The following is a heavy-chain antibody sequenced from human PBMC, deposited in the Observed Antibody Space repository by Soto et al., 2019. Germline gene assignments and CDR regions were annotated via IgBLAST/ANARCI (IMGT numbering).Heavy chain of an antibody. CDR2: IESGGSI. CDR1: GVTVNTNY. CDR3: ASTTVWKDAFEI. V-gene: IGHV3-53*01. D-gene: IGHD3-16*01. J-gene: IGHJ3*02. Sequence: EVQLVESGGGLIQPGGSLRLSCAASGVTVNTNYMRWVRQSPGKGLEWVSLIESGGSIYYADSVKGRFPISRDNFKNTLSLQMNSLRGEDTAVYYCASTTVWKDAFEIWGQGTLVSVSS.